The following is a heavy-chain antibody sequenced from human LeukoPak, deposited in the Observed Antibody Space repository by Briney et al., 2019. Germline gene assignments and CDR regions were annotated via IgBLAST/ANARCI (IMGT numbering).Heavy chain of an antibody. CDR2: INHSGST. CDR3: ARGGLATSRRRGYGMDV. Sequence: SETLSLTFAVYGGSFSGYYWSWIRQPPGKGLEWIGAINHSGSTNYNPSLKSRVTISVDTSKNQFSLKLSSVTAADTAVYYCARGGLATSRRRGYGMDVWGQGTTVTVSS. D-gene: IGHD5-12*01. J-gene: IGHJ6*02. CDR1: GGSFSGYY. V-gene: IGHV4-34*01.